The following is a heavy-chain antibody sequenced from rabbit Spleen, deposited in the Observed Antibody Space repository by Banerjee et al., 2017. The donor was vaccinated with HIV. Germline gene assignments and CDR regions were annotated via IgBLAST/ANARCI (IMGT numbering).Heavy chain of an antibody. CDR1: GVSFSSSSY. CDR2: IDTGSSGFT. J-gene: IGHJ2*01. D-gene: IGHD4-1*01. V-gene: IGHV1S40*01. CDR3: ARDLDGVIGWNFGW. Sequence: QSLEESGGDLVKPGASLTLTCTASGVSFSSSSYMCWVRQAPGKGLEWIACIDTGSSGFTYFATWAKGRFTCSKTSSTTVTLQMTSLTAADTATYFCARDLDGVIGWNFGWGGPGTLVTVS.